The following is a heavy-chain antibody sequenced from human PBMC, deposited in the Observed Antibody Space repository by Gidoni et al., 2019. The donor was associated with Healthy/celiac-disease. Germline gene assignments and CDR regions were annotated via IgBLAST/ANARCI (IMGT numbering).Heavy chain of an antibody. J-gene: IGHJ3*02. D-gene: IGHD2-15*01. CDR1: GGSISSSSYY. CDR3: AREKTPAGRWDAVDI. V-gene: IGHV4-39*02. Sequence: QLQLQESGPGLVKPSATLSLTCTVSGGSISSSSYYWGWIRQPPGKGLEWIGSIYYSGSTYYNPAIKSRVTISVDTSKNQFSRKLSAVTAADTAVYYCAREKTPAGRWDAVDIWGQGTMVTVSS. CDR2: IYYSGST.